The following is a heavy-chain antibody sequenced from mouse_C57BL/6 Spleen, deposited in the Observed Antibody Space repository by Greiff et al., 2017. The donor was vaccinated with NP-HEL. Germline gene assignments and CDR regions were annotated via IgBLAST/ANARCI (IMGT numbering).Heavy chain of an antibody. J-gene: IGHJ4*01. D-gene: IGHD2-4*01. V-gene: IGHV2-6-1*01. CDR3: ARQGWDYDVLGAMDY. CDR2: IWSDGST. Sequence: QVQLQQSGPGLVAPSQSLSITCTVSGFSLTSYGVHWVRQPPGKGLEWLVVIWSDGSTTYNSALKSRLSISKDNSKSQVFLKMNSLQTDDTAMYYCARQGWDYDVLGAMDYWGQGTSVTVSS. CDR1: GFSLTSYG.